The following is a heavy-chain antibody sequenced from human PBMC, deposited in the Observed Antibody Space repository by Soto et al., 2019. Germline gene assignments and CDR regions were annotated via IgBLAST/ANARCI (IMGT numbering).Heavy chain of an antibody. V-gene: IGHV3-21*01. J-gene: IGHJ3*02. Sequence: GGSLRLSCAASGFTFSSYSMNWVRQAPGKGLEWVSSISSSSSYIYYADSVKGRFTISRDNAKNSLYLQMNSLRAEDTAVYYCARDGGITMHPSSAYHDAFDIWGQGTMVTVSS. CDR1: GFTFSSYS. D-gene: IGHD3-3*01. CDR3: ARDGGITMHPSSAYHDAFDI. CDR2: ISSSSSYI.